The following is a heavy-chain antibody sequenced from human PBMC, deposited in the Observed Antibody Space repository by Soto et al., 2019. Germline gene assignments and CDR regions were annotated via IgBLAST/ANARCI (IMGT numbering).Heavy chain of an antibody. V-gene: IGHV4-4*02. CDR3: ARTILSGAYGTDV. D-gene: IGHD7-27*01. J-gene: IGHJ6*02. Sequence: SSETPSLTFAVPGGSISSSNWWSWVRQPPGKGLEWIGEIYHSGSTNYNPSLKSRVTVSVDKSKNQFSLKLSSVTAADTAVYYCARTILSGAYGTDVWGQGTTVTVSS. CDR1: GGSISSSNW. CDR2: IYHSGST.